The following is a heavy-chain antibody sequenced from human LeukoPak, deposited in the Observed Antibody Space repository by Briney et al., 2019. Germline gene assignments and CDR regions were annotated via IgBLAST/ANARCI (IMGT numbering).Heavy chain of an antibody. CDR1: GFTLSSYW. CDR3: ARDVGSGWYYFDY. D-gene: IGHD6-19*01. V-gene: IGHV3-74*01. J-gene: IGHJ4*02. Sequence: GGSLRLSCAVSGFTLSSYWMHWVRQAPGKGLVWVSRIDSDGSSTRYADSVKGRFTISRDNAKNTLYLQMNSLRAEDTAVYYCARDVGSGWYYFDYWGQGTLVTVSS. CDR2: IDSDGSST.